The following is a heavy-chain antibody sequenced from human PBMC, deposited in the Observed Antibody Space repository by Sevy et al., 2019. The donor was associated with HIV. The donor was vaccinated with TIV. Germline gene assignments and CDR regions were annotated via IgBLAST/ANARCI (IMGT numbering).Heavy chain of an antibody. J-gene: IGHJ4*02. CDR3: ARAQQVTMLVVIGGLYFDL. D-gene: IGHD2-21*01. Sequence: VGSLRLSCVASGFTFSSNWMTWVRQAPGKGLEWVANVKQDMSEKYYADSVKGRFTISRDNAKNSLYLQMNSLRAEDTAVYYCARAQQVTMLVVIGGLYFDLWGQGTLVTVSS. CDR1: GFTFSSNW. CDR2: VKQDMSEK. V-gene: IGHV3-7*01.